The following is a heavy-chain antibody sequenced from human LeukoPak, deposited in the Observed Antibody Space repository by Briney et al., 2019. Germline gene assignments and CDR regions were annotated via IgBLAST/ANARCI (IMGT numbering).Heavy chain of an antibody. V-gene: IGHV1-8*03. Sequence: ALVKVSCKASGYTFTSYDINWVRQATGQGLEWMGWMNPNSGNTGYAQKFQGRVTITRNTSISTAYMELSSLRSEDTAVYYCASSTPYSSGWDAFDIWGQGTMVTVSS. CDR3: ASSTPYSSGWDAFDI. D-gene: IGHD6-19*01. CDR1: GYTFTSYD. CDR2: MNPNSGNT. J-gene: IGHJ3*02.